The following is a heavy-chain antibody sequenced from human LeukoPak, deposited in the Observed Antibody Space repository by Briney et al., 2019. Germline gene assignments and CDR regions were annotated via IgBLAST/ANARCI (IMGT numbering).Heavy chain of an antibody. V-gene: IGHV4-30-2*01. Sequence: ASETLSLTCAVSGGSISSGGYSWSWIRQPPGKGLEWIGYIYHSGSTYYNPSLKSRVTISVDRSKNQFSLKLSSVTAADTAVYYCARGRKNDFWRGYGFDPWAQETLVTVPS. CDR3: ARGRKNDFWRGYGFDP. CDR1: GGSISSGGYS. CDR2: IYHSGST. J-gene: IGHJ5*02. D-gene: IGHD3-3*01.